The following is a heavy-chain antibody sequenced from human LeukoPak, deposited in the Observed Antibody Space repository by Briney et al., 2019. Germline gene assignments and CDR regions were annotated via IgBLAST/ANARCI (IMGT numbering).Heavy chain of an antibody. CDR1: GFTFSSYW. CDR2: INTDGSST. Sequence: PGGSLRLSCAASGFTFSSYWMHWVRQAPGKGLVWVSRINTDGSSTSYADSVKGRFTISRDNSKNTLYLQMNSLRAEDTAVYYCAKVAGLMITFDAFDIWGQGTMVTVSS. J-gene: IGHJ3*02. D-gene: IGHD3-16*01. CDR3: AKVAGLMITFDAFDI. V-gene: IGHV3-74*01.